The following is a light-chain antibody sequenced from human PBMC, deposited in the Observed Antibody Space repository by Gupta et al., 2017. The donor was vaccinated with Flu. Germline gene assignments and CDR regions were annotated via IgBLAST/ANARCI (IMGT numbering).Light chain of an antibody. J-gene: IGKJ1*01. CDR1: QGISDW. Sequence: PSSLSASVGDTVTITCRASQGISDWLAWYQQKPGKAPNLLISAASSVESGVPTRFSGSGSGTDFTLTISRLQPEDFATYYCQRNYNFPWTFGQGTKVEIK. CDR3: QRNYNFPWT. V-gene: IGKV1-12*01. CDR2: AAS.